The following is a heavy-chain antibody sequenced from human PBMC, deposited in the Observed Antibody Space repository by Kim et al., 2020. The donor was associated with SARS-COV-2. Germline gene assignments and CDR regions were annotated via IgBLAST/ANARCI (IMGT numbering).Heavy chain of an antibody. D-gene: IGHD3-22*01. CDR1: GFTFSSYS. Sequence: GGSLRLSCAASGFTFSSYSMNWVRQAPGKGLEWVSYISSSSRNIYQADSVKGRFTISRDNAKNSLYLQMNSLRVEDTAVYYCARDRGYYYDSTDDHKGYAFDIWGPGTMVTVSS. V-gene: IGHV3-48*01. CDR2: ISSSSRNI. CDR3: ARDRGYYYDSTDDHKGYAFDI. J-gene: IGHJ3*02.